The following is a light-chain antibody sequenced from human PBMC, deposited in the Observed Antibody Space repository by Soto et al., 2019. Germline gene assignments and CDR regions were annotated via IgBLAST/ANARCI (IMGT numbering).Light chain of an antibody. Sequence: QSVLTQPPSASGTPGLRVTISCSGSNSNIGSNTVNWYQQLPGVAPKLLIYRDDQRPSGVPDRFSGSNSGTSASLAISGLQSEDEAHYYCAAWDDSLNGVVFGGGTKLTVL. V-gene: IGLV1-44*01. CDR1: NSNIGSNT. CDR2: RDD. CDR3: AAWDDSLNGVV. J-gene: IGLJ2*01.